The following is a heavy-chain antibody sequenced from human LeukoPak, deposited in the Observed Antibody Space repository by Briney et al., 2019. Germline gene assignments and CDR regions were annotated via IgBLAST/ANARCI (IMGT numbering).Heavy chain of an antibody. D-gene: IGHD3-10*01. CDR1: GFTFSSYS. CDR2: ISSNSSYI. Sequence: GGSLRLSCAASGFTFSSYSMNWVRQAPGKGLEWISSISSNSSYIYYADSANGRFPISRDNAKNSMYLEMNSLRDEDTAVYYCARAVNYYGSGSYPVYYYYYYMDVWGKGTTVTVSS. CDR3: ARAVNYYGSGSYPVYYYYYYMDV. V-gene: IGHV3-21*01. J-gene: IGHJ6*03.